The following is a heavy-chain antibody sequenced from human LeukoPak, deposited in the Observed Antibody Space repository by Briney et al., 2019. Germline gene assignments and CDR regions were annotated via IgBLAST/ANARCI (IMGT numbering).Heavy chain of an antibody. Sequence: PSETLSLTCTVSGGSISTSNYYWGWIRQPPGKGLEWIGNIFYSGSTYYSPSLRSRVTISLDTSRNQFSLKLNSVTAADTAVYYCATTSYYYDSPDYWGQGTLVTVSS. CDR1: GGSISTSNYY. CDR3: ATTSYYYDSPDY. CDR2: IFYSGST. D-gene: IGHD3-22*01. J-gene: IGHJ4*02. V-gene: IGHV4-39*01.